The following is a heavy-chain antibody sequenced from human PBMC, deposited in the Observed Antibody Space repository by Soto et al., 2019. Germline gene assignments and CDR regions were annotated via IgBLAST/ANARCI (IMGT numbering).Heavy chain of an antibody. V-gene: IGHV3-11*05. CDR3: AKDRKSSTWAPFDY. CDR2: ISSSSGYT. CDR1: GFTFSDYY. J-gene: IGHJ4*02. Sequence: PGGSLRLSCAASGFTFSDYYMNWIRQAPGKGLEWVSYISSSSGYTNYADSVKGRFTISRDNAKNSLYLQMNSLRAEDTTVYYCAKDRKSSTWAPFDYWGQGSLVTVSS. D-gene: IGHD6-13*01.